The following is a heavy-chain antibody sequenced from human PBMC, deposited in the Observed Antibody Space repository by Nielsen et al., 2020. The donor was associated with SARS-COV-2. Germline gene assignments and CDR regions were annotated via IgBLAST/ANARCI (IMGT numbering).Heavy chain of an antibody. V-gene: IGHV3-30*18. CDR2: ISYDGSNK. D-gene: IGHD6-13*01. Sequence: GGSLRLSCAASGFTFSSYGMHWVRQAPGKGLEWVAVISYDGSNKYYADSVKGRFTISRDNSKNTLYLQMNSLRAEDTALYYCAKLSSSWSKVDYWSQGTLVTVSS. CDR3: AKLSSSWSKVDY. CDR1: GFTFSSYG. J-gene: IGHJ4*02.